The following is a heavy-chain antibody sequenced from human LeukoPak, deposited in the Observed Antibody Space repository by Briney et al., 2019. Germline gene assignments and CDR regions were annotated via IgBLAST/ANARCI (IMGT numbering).Heavy chain of an antibody. J-gene: IGHJ5*01. CDR3: ARGARGARNWFDS. CDR1: GYSFMSYW. V-gene: IGHV5-51*01. Sequence: GESLKISCKGSGYSFMSYWLAWVRQMPGKGREWMGIIYPGDADTRYSPSFQGQVTVSADMSISTAYLQWSSLKASDSAMYYCARGARGARNWFDSWGQGTLVTVSS. D-gene: IGHD3-10*01. CDR2: IYPGDADT.